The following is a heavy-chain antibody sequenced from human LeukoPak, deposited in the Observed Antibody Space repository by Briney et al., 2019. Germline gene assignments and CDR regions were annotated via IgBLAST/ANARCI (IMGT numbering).Heavy chain of an antibody. CDR3: AKDGGYGSGSYYPDY. J-gene: IGHJ4*02. V-gene: IGHV3-23*01. CDR2: ISGGAGGA. Sequence: GGSLRLSCAASGFTFSSYAMNWVRQAPGKGLEWVSSISGGAGGAAYADSVKGRFTMSRDNSKSTLYLQMNSLRADDTAVYYCAKDGGYGSGSYYPDYWGQGTLVTVSS. CDR1: GFTFSSYA. D-gene: IGHD3-10*01.